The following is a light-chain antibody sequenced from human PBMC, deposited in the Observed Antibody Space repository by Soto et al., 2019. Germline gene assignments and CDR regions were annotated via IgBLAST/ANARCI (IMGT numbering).Light chain of an antibody. CDR3: AAWDDSLSGWL. CDR1: SSNIGRNY. V-gene: IGLV1-47*01. Sequence: QSVLTQPPPASGTPGQRVTISCSGSSSNIGRNYVYWYQQFPGTAPKLLIYRDNQRPSGVPDRFSGSKSGTSASLAISGLRSEDEAHYYCAAWDDSLSGWLFGGGTKLTVL. CDR2: RDN. J-gene: IGLJ3*02.